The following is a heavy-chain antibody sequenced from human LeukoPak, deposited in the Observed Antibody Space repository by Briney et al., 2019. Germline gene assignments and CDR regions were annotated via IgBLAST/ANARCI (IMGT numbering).Heavy chain of an antibody. J-gene: IGHJ4*02. D-gene: IGHD2-2*01. Sequence: SETLSLTCTVSGGSISSGGYYWSWIRQHPGKGLEWIGYIYYSGSTYYNPSLESRVTISVDTSKNQFSLKLSSVTAADTAVYYCARGYCSSTSCYFDYWGQGTLVTVSS. CDR3: ARGYCSSTSCYFDY. V-gene: IGHV4-31*03. CDR1: GGSISSGGYY. CDR2: IYYSGST.